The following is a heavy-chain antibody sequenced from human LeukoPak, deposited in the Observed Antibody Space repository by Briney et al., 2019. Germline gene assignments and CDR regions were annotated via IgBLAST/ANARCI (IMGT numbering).Heavy chain of an antibody. CDR2: INPSGGST. J-gene: IGHJ5*02. D-gene: IGHD6-13*01. V-gene: IGHV1-46*01. CDR3: ARDGNSSSWGGWFDP. Sequence: ASVKVSRKASGYTFTSYYMHWVRQAPGQGLEWMGIINPSGGSTSYAQKFQGRVTMTRDTSTSTVYMELSSLRSEDTAVYYCARDGNSSSWGGWFDPWGQGTLVTVSS. CDR1: GYTFTSYY.